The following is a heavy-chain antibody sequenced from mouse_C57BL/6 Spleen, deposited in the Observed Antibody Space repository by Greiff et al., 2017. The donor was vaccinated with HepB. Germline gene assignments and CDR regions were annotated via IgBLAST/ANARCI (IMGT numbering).Heavy chain of an antibody. Sequence: QVQLQQSGPELVKPGASVKISCKASGYAFSSSWMNWVKQRPGKGLEWIGRIYPGDGDTNYNGKFKGKATLTADKSSSTAYMQLSSLTSEDSAVYFCANGDYYGSSFAWFAYWGQGTLVTVSA. V-gene: IGHV1-82*01. J-gene: IGHJ3*01. CDR1: GYAFSSSW. CDR2: IYPGDGDT. D-gene: IGHD1-1*01. CDR3: ANGDYYGSSFAWFAY.